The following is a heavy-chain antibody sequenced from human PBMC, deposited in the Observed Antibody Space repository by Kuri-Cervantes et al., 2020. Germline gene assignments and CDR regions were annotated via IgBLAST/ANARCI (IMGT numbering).Heavy chain of an antibody. CDR1: GYTFTSYG. CDR3: AREGVYCSGDSCYGPFDY. V-gene: IGHV1-18*01. J-gene: IGHJ4*02. D-gene: IGHD2-15*01. CDR2: ISAYNGDT. Sequence: ASVKVSCKASGYTFTSYGISWVRQAPGQGLEWMGWISAYNGDTNYAQKLQGRVTMTRDTSASTAYMELSSLRSEDTAVYYCAREGVYCSGDSCYGPFDYWGQGTLVTVSS.